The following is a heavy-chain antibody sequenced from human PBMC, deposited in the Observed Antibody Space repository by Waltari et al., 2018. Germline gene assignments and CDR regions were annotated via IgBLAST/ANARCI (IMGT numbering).Heavy chain of an antibody. V-gene: IGHV4-4*07. J-gene: IGHJ6*03. CDR1: GGSISGYY. CDR2: IYISGST. CDR3: ARQRQLAMYYYYYYMDV. D-gene: IGHD6-6*01. Sequence: QVQLQESGPGLMKPSETLSLTCTVSGGSISGYYWSWIRQPAGKGLEWIGRIYISGSTNYNPSLKSRVTMSVDTFKNQFSLKVSSVTAADTAVYYCARQRQLAMYYYYYYMDVWGKGTTVTVSS.